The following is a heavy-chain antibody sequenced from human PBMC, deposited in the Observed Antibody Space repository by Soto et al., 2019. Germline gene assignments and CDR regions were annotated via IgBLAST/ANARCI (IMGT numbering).Heavy chain of an antibody. Sequence: GGSLRLSCAASGFTFSGQSMNWVRQAPGKGLEWISYIDSRSSTILYADSVKGRFTISKDTSKSQVVLTMTNMDPVDTATYFCARAVIIVLVEAARGYYYYGMDVWAKGPRSPSP. J-gene: IGHJ6*02. CDR2: IDSRSSTI. D-gene: IGHD2-15*01. V-gene: IGHV3-48*04. CDR3: ARAVIIVLVEAARGYYYYGMDV. CDR1: GFTFSGQS.